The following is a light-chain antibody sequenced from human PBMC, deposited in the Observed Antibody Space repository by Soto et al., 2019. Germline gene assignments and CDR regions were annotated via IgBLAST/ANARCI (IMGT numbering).Light chain of an antibody. CDR1: QSVGNNY. V-gene: IGKV3-20*01. J-gene: IGKJ4*01. CDR3: QQCATSPLT. Sequence: EIVLTQSPGTLSLSPGERATLSCRASQSVGNNYLAWFQQKPGQAPRLLIYDASNRATGIPDRFSGSGSGTDFTLTISRLEAEDFAVYYCQQCATSPLTFGGGTKVEIK. CDR2: DAS.